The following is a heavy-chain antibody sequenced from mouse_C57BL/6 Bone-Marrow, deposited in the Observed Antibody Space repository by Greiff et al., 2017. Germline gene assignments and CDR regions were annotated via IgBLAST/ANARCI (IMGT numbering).Heavy chain of an antibody. CDR2: ISYDGSST. CDR1: GFTFSGYY. Sequence: EVHLVESEGGLVQPGSSMTLSCTASGFTFSGYYLAWVRQVPEKGLEWVATISYDGSSTYYPASLNSRFIFPRANAKNLLYLQMRSRKSEDTATYYCARLQYYFDYWGQGTTLTVSA. V-gene: IGHV5-16*01. J-gene: IGHJ2*01. CDR3: ARLQYYFDY.